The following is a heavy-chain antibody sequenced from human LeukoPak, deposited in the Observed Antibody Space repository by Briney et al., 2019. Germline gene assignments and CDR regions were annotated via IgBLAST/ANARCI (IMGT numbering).Heavy chain of an antibody. J-gene: IGHJ4*02. CDR2: IYHSGTT. V-gene: IGHV4-28*01. CDR1: GYSITSSSW. D-gene: IGHD3-10*01. Sequence: SDTLSLTCAVSGYSITSSSWWGWIRQPPGKGLEWIGYIYHSGTTYYNPSLQSRVTMSVDTSKNQFSLKLSSVTAVATAVYYCARKENVYYYFDYWGQGTLVTVSS. CDR3: ARKENVYYYFDY.